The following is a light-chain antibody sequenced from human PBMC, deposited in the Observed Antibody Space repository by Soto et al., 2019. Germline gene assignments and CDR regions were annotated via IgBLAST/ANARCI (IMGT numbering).Light chain of an antibody. Sequence: DIQMTQSPSSLSASIGDRVTITCRASRSISSYLNWCQQKPGEAPKLLIYAASSLQSGVPSRFSGSASGTDFTLAISSLHPEDLATYYCQQSYSTPCTFGKGTKVEIK. CDR3: QQSYSTPCT. V-gene: IGKV1-39*01. CDR1: RSISSY. J-gene: IGKJ2*02. CDR2: AAS.